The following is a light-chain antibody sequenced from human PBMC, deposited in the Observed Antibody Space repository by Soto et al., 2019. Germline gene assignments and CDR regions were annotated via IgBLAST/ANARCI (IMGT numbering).Light chain of an antibody. J-gene: IGKJ1*01. CDR1: QSVSSN. V-gene: IGKV3-15*01. CDR2: GAS. Sequence: EIVMTQSPATLSVSPGERATLSCRASQSVSSNLAWYQQKPGQAPRLLIYGASTRAPGIQARFSCSGSGTEFTLTISILQSEDFAVYYCQQYNNWPRGFGQGPKVQIQ. CDR3: QQYNNWPRG.